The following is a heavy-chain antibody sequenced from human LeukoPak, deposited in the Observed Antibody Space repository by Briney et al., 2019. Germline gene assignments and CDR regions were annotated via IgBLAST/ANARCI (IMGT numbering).Heavy chain of an antibody. CDR1: GFTFSSYA. Sequence: PGGSLRLSCAASGFTFSSYAMSWVRQAPGKGLEWVSSISSSSSYIYYADSVKGRFTISRDNAKNSLFLQMNSLRAEDTAVYYCARDASRYCSSTSCPFDPWGQGTLVTVSS. CDR2: ISSSSSYI. D-gene: IGHD2-2*01. J-gene: IGHJ5*02. CDR3: ARDASRYCSSTSCPFDP. V-gene: IGHV3-21*01.